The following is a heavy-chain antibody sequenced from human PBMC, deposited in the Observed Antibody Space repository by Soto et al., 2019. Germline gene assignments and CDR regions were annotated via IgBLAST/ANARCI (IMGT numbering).Heavy chain of an antibody. V-gene: IGHV4-59*08. Sequence: SETLSLTCTVSGDSVSGNYWSWIRQPPGKQLEWIGYMYYSGSANYNPSLKSRVTISVDTSKNQFSLKLSSVTAADTAVYYCARLPSKLAYCGGDCYSFDYWGQGTLVTSPQ. CDR3: ARLPSKLAYCGGDCYSFDY. CDR1: GDSVSGNY. J-gene: IGHJ4*02. D-gene: IGHD2-21*02. CDR2: MYYSGSA.